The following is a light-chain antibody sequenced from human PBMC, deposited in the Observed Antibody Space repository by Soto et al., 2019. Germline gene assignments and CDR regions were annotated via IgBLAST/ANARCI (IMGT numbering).Light chain of an antibody. J-gene: IGLJ3*02. Sequence: QSVLTQPPSVSGAPGQRVTISCTGSSSNIGAGYDVHWYQQLPGTVPKLLIYDNNNRPSGVPDRFSGSKSGTSASLAITGLQAEDEADYYCQSFDVSLSGGDWGFGGGTKLTVL. CDR2: DNN. V-gene: IGLV1-40*01. CDR3: QSFDVSLSGGDWG. CDR1: SSNIGAGYD.